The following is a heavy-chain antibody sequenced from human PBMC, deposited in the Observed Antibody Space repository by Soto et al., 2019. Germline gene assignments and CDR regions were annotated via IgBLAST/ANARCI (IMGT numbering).Heavy chain of an antibody. CDR1: GFSVSRKY. J-gene: IGHJ4*02. CDR3: ARGCGGGSCYSDWDY. V-gene: IGHV3-53*01. Sequence: WGSLRLSCAASGFSVSRKYMSWVRQAPEKGLEWVAVLYTGGTIFYTDSVKGRFTISRDSSENTLYLQMNNLRVEDTAVHYCARGCGGGSCYSDWDYWGQGTLVTVSS. D-gene: IGHD2-21*02. CDR2: LYTGGTI.